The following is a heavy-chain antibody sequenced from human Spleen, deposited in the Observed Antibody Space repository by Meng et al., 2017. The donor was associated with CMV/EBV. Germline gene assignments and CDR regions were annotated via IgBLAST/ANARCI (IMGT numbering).Heavy chain of an antibody. CDR1: GYTFTRYF. J-gene: IGHJ5*02. CDR2: VNPSGGST. CDR3: ARGYWADYNDISPLDP. D-gene: IGHD3-22*01. V-gene: IGHV1-46*04. Sequence: ASVKVSCKASGYTFTRYFMHWVRQAPGQGLEWVGLVNPSGGSTSYAQKLQGRVTMTRDTSTSTVYIELSRLRSEDTAVYYCARGYWADYNDISPLDPWGQGTLVTVSS.